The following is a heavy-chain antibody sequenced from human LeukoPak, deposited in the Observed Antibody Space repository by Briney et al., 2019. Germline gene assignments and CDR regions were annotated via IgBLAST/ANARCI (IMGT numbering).Heavy chain of an antibody. CDR1: GGTFSSYA. J-gene: IGHJ4*02. Sequence: GASVKVSCEASGGTFSSYAISWVRQAPGQGLEWMGGIIPIFGTANYAQKFQGRVTITADESTSTAYMELSSLRSEDTAVYYWARDLGIVGAKGFDYWGQGTLVTVSS. CDR2: IIPIFGTA. CDR3: ARDLGIVGAKGFDY. D-gene: IGHD1-26*01. V-gene: IGHV1-69*13.